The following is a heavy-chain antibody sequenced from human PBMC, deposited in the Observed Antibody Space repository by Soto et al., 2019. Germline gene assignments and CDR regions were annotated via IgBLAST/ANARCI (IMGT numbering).Heavy chain of an antibody. CDR3: ARDYGGYSSGCFDP. J-gene: IGHJ5*02. V-gene: IGHV1-69*13. D-gene: IGHD6-19*01. CDR1: GGTFSSYA. CDR2: IIPIFGTA. Sequence: GASVKVSCKASGGTFSSYAISWVRQAPGQGLEWMGGIIPIFGTANYAQKFQGRVTITADESTSTAYMELSSLRSEDTAVYYCARDYGGYSSGCFDPWGQGTLVTVSS.